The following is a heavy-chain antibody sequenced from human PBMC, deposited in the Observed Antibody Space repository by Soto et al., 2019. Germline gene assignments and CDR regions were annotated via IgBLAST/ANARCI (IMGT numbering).Heavy chain of an antibody. D-gene: IGHD1-1*01. J-gene: IGHJ3*02. Sequence: GGSLRISCAVSGFICSSYDMSWVRQAPGKGLEWVSTILVGGSTHYEDSVKGRFTISRDTSKNTVYLQMNRLTGGDTAVYYCAKATATSGGAFEIYGQGTMVTVSS. CDR3: AKATATSGGAFEI. CDR2: ILVGGST. CDR1: GFICSSYD. V-gene: IGHV3-23*01.